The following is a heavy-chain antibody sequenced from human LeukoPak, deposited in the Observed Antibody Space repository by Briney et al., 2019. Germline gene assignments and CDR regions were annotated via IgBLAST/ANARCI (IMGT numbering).Heavy chain of an antibody. CDR3: AKPTSHYYDSSGYYYSFDY. V-gene: IGHV3-23*01. J-gene: IGHJ4*02. Sequence: GGSLRLSCVASGFTFSTYALTWVRQAPGKGLEWVSGISGSANSTYYADSVKGRFTISRDNSKNTLYLQMNSLRAEDTAVYYCAKPTSHYYDSSGYYYSFDYWGQGTLVTVSS. CDR1: GFTFSTYA. CDR2: ISGSANST. D-gene: IGHD3-22*01.